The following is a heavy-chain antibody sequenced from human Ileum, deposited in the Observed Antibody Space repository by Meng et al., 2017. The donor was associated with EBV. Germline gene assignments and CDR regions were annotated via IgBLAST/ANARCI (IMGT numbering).Heavy chain of an antibody. CDR2: IKTKADGEAA. J-gene: IGHJ4*02. Sequence: RVGFLGGFVKPGGVRGLHFGVSGFTFNNAWMSWVRQAPGKGLEWVARIKTKADGEAADYVAPVKGRFTISRDDSKNTLYLQMDSLKIEDTAMYYCTTDPHVVHFQLFDSWGQGTLVTVSS. CDR1: GFTFNNAW. CDR3: TTDPHVVHFQLFDS. D-gene: IGHD2-21*01. V-gene: IGHV3-15*01.